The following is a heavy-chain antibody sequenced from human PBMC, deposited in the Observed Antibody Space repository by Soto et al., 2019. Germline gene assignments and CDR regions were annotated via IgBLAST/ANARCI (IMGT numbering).Heavy chain of an antibody. CDR2: ISYDGSNK. D-gene: IGHD3-22*01. Sequence: GSLRLSFAASGFTFSSYGMHWVRQAAGKGLEWVAVISYDGSNKYYADSVKGRFTISRDNSKNTLYLQMNSLRAEDTAVYYCAKGMYYYDSSGYYALDYWGQGTLVTVSS. V-gene: IGHV3-30*18. J-gene: IGHJ4*02. CDR3: AKGMYYYDSSGYYALDY. CDR1: GFTFSSYG.